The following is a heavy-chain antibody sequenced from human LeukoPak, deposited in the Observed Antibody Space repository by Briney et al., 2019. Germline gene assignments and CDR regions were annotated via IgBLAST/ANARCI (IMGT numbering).Heavy chain of an antibody. CDR2: IWYDGSNK. V-gene: IGHV3-33*08. J-gene: IGHJ4*02. CDR1: GFTFSSYG. CDR3: ARVSYYDSSGQDY. D-gene: IGHD3-22*01. Sequence: SGGSLRLSCAASGFTFSSYGMHWVRQAPGKGLEWVAVIWYDGSNKYYADSVKGRFTISRDNSKNTLYLQMNSLRAEDTAVYYCARVSYYDSSGQDYWGQGTLVTVSS.